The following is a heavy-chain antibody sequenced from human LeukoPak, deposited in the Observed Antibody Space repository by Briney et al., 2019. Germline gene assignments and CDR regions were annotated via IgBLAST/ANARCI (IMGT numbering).Heavy chain of an antibody. CDR3: ARGISSSTWYAAFDI. CDR1: GYTFTSYG. V-gene: IGHV1-18*01. J-gene: IGHJ3*02. Sequence: ASVKVSCKASGYTFTSYGISWVRQAPGQGLEWMGWISAYNGNTNYAQKLQGRVTMTTDTSTSTAYMELRSLGSEDTAVYYCARGISSSTWYAAFDIWGQGTMVTVSS. D-gene: IGHD6-13*01. CDR2: ISAYNGNT.